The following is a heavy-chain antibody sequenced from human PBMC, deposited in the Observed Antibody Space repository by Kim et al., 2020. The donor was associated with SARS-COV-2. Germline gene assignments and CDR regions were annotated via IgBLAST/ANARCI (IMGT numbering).Heavy chain of an antibody. CDR1: GFTFSSYA. Sequence: GGSLRLSCAASGFTFSSYAMSWVRQAPGKGLEWVSAISGSGGSTYYADSVKGRFTISRDNSKNTLYLQMNSLRAEDTAVYYCAKDLLRYFDWPYRPIDYWGQGTLVTVSS. CDR3: AKDLLRYFDWPYRPIDY. V-gene: IGHV3-23*01. D-gene: IGHD3-9*01. J-gene: IGHJ4*02. CDR2: ISGSGGST.